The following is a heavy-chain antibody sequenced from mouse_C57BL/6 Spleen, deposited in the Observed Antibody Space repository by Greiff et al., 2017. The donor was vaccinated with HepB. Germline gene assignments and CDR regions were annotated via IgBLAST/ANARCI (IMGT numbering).Heavy chain of an antibody. V-gene: IGHV1-7*01. Sequence: QVHVKQSGAELAKPGASVKLSCKASGYTFTSYWMHWVKQRPGQGLEWIGYINPSSGYTKYNQKFKDKATLTADKSSSTAYMQLSSLTYEDSAVYYCARRDGSPYWYFDVWAQGPRSPSPQ. CDR1: GYTFTSYW. CDR2: INPSSGYT. J-gene: IGHJ1*03. CDR3: ARRDGSPYWYFDV. D-gene: IGHD1-1*01.